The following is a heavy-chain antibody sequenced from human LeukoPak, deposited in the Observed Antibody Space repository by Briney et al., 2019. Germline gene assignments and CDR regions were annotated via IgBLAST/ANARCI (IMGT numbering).Heavy chain of an antibody. CDR2: INPNSGGT. V-gene: IGHV1-2*02. J-gene: IGHJ5*02. CDR3: ARTMVRGVFNCFDP. CDR1: GYTFTGYY. D-gene: IGHD3-10*01. Sequence: ASVKVSCKVSGYTFTGYYSHWVRQAPGQGLEWMGWINPNSGGTNYAQKFQGRVTMTRDTSISTAYIELSRLRSNDTAVYYCARTMVRGVFNCFDPWGQGTLVTVSS.